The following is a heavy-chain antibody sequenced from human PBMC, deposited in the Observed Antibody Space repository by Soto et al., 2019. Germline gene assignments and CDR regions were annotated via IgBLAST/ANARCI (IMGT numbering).Heavy chain of an antibody. V-gene: IGHV1-69*01. CDR1: GGTFSSYA. D-gene: IGHD1-1*01. CDR3: ARLGHLVRGTTTGYYYYYGMDV. CDR2: GIPIFGTA. Sequence: QVQLVQSGAEVEKPGSSVKVSCKASGGTFSSYAISWVRQAPGQGLEWMGGGIPIFGTANYAQKFQGRVTIIGDESTSTAYMELSSLRSEDTAVYDCARLGHLVRGTTTGYYYYYGMDVWGQGRTVTVSS. J-gene: IGHJ6*02.